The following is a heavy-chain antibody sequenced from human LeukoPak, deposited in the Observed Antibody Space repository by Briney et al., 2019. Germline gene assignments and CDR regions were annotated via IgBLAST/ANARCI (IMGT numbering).Heavy chain of an antibody. V-gene: IGHV3-48*01. Sequence: GGSLRLSCAASGFTFSNYHMNWVRQAPGKGLEWISYITTSSSTIFYADSVKGRFAISRDNAKNSLYLQMNSLRAEDTAVYYCTPLLQVDYWGQGTLVTVSS. CDR1: GFTFSNYH. J-gene: IGHJ4*02. CDR3: TPLLQVDY. D-gene: IGHD3-10*01. CDR2: ITTSSSTI.